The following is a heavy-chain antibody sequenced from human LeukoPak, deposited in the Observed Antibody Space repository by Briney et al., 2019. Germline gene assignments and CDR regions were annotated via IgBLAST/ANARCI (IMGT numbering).Heavy chain of an antibody. CDR3: ARVPMVVAAGGKFDY. Sequence: GSSVKVSCKASGGTFSSYAISWVRQAPGQGLEWMGWISAYNGNTNYAQKLQGRVTMTTDTSTSTAYMELRSLRSDDTAVYYCARVPMVVAAGGKFDYWGQGTLVTVSS. D-gene: IGHD2-15*01. J-gene: IGHJ4*02. CDR2: ISAYNGNT. V-gene: IGHV1-18*01. CDR1: GGTFSSYA.